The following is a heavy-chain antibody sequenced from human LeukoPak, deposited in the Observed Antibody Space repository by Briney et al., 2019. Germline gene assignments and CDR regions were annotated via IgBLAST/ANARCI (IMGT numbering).Heavy chain of an antibody. CDR1: GFTFSSYA. CDR2: ISYDGSNK. CDR3: ARDSSGWYVGYYYGMDV. Sequence: PGGSLRLSCAASGFTFSSYAMHWVRQAPGKGLEWVAVISYDGSNKYYADSVKGRFTISRDNSKNTLYLQMNSLRAEDTAVYYCARDSSGWYVGYYYGMDVWGQGTTVTVSS. J-gene: IGHJ6*02. D-gene: IGHD6-19*01. V-gene: IGHV3-30*04.